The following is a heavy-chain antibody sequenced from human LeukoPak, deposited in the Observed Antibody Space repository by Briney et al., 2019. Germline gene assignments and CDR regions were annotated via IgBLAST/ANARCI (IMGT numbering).Heavy chain of an antibody. Sequence: SETLSLTCTVSGYSISSGYYGGWIRQPPGKGLEWNGNIYHGGNTYDNPSLRNRVTISLDMSKSPFSLKLRPVTAADTAVYYCARVPPYGSGTVNYYHYMDVWDKGTTVTVSS. CDR2: IYHGGNT. CDR3: ARVPPYGSGTVNYYHYMDV. CDR1: GYSISSGYY. V-gene: IGHV4-38-2*02. D-gene: IGHD3-10*01. J-gene: IGHJ6*03.